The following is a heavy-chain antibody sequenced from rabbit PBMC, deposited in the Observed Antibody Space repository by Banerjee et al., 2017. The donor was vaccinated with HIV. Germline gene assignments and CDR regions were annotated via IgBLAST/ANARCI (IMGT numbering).Heavy chain of an antibody. V-gene: IGHV1S40*01. J-gene: IGHJ2*01. D-gene: IGHD6-1*01. CDR3: ARERYAGYAGYGYADAFDP. CDR1: GFSFSSDYY. CDR2: IYAGSYGNT. Sequence: QSLEESGGDLVKPGASLTLTCTASGFSFSSDYYMCWVRLAPGKGLEWIACIYAGSYGNTYYASWAKGRFTISKTSSTTVTLQMTSLTASDTATYFCARERYAGYAGYGYADAFDPRGPGTLVTVS.